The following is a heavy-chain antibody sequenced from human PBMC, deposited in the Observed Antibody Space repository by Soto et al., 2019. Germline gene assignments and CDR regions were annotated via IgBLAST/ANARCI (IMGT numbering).Heavy chain of an antibody. CDR2: ISAYGGNT. V-gene: IGHV1-18*04. J-gene: IGHJ5*02. CDR3: ARALSRWFDP. Sequence: GASVKVSWKAAGYGITIYYMHWVRQAPGQGLEWMGIISAYGGNTSYAQKLQGRVTMTTDTSTSTAYMELRSLRSDDTAVYYCARALSRWFDPWGQGTLVTVSS. CDR1: GYGITIYY.